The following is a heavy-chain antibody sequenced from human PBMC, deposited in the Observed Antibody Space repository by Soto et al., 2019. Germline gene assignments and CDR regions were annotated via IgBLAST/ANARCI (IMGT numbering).Heavy chain of an antibody. J-gene: IGHJ3*02. Sequence: LSLTCTVSGGSISSYYWSWIRQPPGKGLEWIGYIYYSESTNYNPSLKSRVTISVDTSKNQFSLKLSSVTAADTAVYYCARGGAMIVVVDIWGQGTMVTVSS. V-gene: IGHV4-59*01. CDR1: GGSISSYY. CDR2: IYYSEST. CDR3: ARGGAMIVVVDI. D-gene: IGHD3-22*01.